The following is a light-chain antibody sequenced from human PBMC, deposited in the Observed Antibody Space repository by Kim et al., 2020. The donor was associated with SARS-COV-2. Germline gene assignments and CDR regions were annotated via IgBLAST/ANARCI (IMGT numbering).Light chain of an antibody. V-gene: IGKV3-20*01. J-gene: IGKJ4*01. CDR3: QQYGSSLLT. CDR1: QSVASSY. CDR2: DAS. Sequence: EIVLTQSPGTLSLSPGERPTLSCRASQSVASSYLAWYQQKPGQAPKLLIYDASRRATGIPDRFSGRGSGTDFTLTISRLEPEDFAVYYCQQYGSSLLTFGGGTKVDIK.